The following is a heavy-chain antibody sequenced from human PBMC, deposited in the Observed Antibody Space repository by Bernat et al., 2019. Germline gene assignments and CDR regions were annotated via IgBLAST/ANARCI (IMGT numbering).Heavy chain of an antibody. CDR1: GFTFSSYA. Sequence: EVQLLESGGGLVQPGGSLRLSCAASGFTFSSYAMSWVRQAPGKGLEWVSAISGSGGSTYSADSVKGRFTISRDNSKNTLYLQMNSLRAEDTAVYYCAKDSLSFLTGTRRYFDYWGQGTLVTVSS. CDR2: ISGSGGST. J-gene: IGHJ4*02. D-gene: IGHD1-7*01. V-gene: IGHV3-23*01. CDR3: AKDSLSFLTGTRRYFDY.